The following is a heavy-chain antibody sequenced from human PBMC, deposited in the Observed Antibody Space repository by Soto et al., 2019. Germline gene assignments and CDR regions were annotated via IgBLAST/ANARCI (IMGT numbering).Heavy chain of an antibody. Sequence: ASVKVSCKASGYTFTSYDISWVRQAPGQGLEWLGRISTYNGNTNYPQSLQGRLTLTTDTSTTTAYMELRSLRSDDTAVYYCARDPYHVLMVNAPNLYGMDVWGQGTTVTVSS. V-gene: IGHV1-18*01. CDR3: ARDPYHVLMVNAPNLYGMDV. D-gene: IGHD2-8*01. CDR2: ISTYNGNT. CDR1: GYTFTSYD. J-gene: IGHJ6*02.